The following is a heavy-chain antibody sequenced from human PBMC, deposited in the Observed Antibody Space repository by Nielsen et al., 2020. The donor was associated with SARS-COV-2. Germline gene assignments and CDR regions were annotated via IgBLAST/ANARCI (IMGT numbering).Heavy chain of an antibody. Sequence: GESLKISCAASGFTFSSYSMNWVRQAPGKGLEWVAVIWYDGSNKYYADSVKGRFTISRDNSKNTLYLQMNSLRAEDTAVYYCAREVGGRYYYGMDVWGQGTTVTVSS. D-gene: IGHD3-16*01. CDR3: AREVGGRYYYGMDV. CDR1: GFTFSSYS. V-gene: IGHV3-33*08. J-gene: IGHJ6*02. CDR2: IWYDGSNK.